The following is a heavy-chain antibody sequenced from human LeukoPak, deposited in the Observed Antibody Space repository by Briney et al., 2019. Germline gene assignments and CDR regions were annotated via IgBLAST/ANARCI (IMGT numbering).Heavy chain of an antibody. CDR1: GFTFSSYS. D-gene: IGHD3-10*01. CDR3: ARDGWGFGETFFDY. CDR2: ISSSSSYI. Sequence: GGSLRLSCAASGFTFSSYSMNWVRQAPGKGLEWVSSISSSSSYIYYADSVKGRFTISRDNAKNSLYLQMNSLRAEDTAVYYCARDGWGFGETFFDYWGQGTLVTVSS. J-gene: IGHJ4*02. V-gene: IGHV3-21*01.